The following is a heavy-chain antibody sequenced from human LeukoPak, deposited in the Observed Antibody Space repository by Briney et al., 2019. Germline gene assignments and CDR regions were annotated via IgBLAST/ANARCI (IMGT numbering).Heavy chain of an antibody. CDR1: GYTITRYG. J-gene: IGHJ4*01. Sequence: ASVKVSCKASGYTITRYGISWVRQAPGQGLEWMGWISAYNGNTNYAQKLQGRVTMTTDTSTSTAYMELRSLRSDDTAVYYCARVVVVERFFDYWGHGTLVTVSS. D-gene: IGHD2-15*01. CDR3: ARVVVVERFFDY. CDR2: ISAYNGNT. V-gene: IGHV1-18*01.